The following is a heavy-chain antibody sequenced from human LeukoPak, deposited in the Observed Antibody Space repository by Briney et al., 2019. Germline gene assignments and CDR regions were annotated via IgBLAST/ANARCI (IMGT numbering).Heavy chain of an antibody. CDR2: ISSSGSTI. J-gene: IGHJ3*02. V-gene: IGHV3-48*04. CDR1: GFSFSDYG. D-gene: IGHD3-22*01. Sequence: PGGSLRLSCAASGFSFSDYGMNWVRQAPGKGLEWVSYISSSGSTIYYADSVKGRFTISRDNAKNSLYLQMNSLRAEDTAVYYCARDGYYDRQHAFDIWGQGTMVTVSS. CDR3: ARDGYYDRQHAFDI.